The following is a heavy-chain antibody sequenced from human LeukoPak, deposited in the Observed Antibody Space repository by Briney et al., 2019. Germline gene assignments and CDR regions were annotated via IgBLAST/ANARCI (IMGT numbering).Heavy chain of an antibody. CDR1: GGSFSGYY. V-gene: IGHV4-34*01. D-gene: IGHD3-3*01. CDR3: ARARGNTYYDFWSGYYLYYFDY. CDR2: INHSGST. Sequence: SETLSLTCAVYGGSFSGYYWSWIRQPPGKGLEWIGEINHSGSTNYDPSLKSRVTISVDTSKNQFSLKLSSVTAADTAVYYCARARGNTYYDFWSGYYLYYFDYWGQGTLVTVSS. J-gene: IGHJ4*02.